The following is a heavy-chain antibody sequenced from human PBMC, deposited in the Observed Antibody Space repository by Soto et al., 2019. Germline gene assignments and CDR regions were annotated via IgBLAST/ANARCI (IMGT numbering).Heavy chain of an antibody. CDR1: GYTFTSYA. V-gene: IGHV1-3*01. CDR2: INAGNGNT. CDR3: ARPTGYSSGWGAFDI. D-gene: IGHD6-19*01. J-gene: IGHJ3*02. Sequence: ASVKVSCKASGYTFTSYAMHWVRQAPGQRLEWMGWINAGNGNTKYSQKFQGRVTITRDTSASTAYMELSSLRSEDTAVYYCARPTGYSSGWGAFDIWGQGTMVTVSS.